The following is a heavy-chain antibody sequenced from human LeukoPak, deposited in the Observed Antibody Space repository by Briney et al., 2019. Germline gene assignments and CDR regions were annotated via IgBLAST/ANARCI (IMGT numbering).Heavy chain of an antibody. D-gene: IGHD3-3*01. CDR2: IYTSGST. V-gene: IGHV4-4*07. J-gene: IGHJ4*02. CDR1: GGSISSYY. CDR3: ARFDYDFWSGYYDFDY. Sequence: SETLSLTCTVSGGSISSYYWSWIRQPAGKGLEWIGRIYTSGSTNYNPSLKSRVTMSVDTSKNQFSLKLSSVTAADTAVYYCARFDYDFWSGYYDFDYWGQGTLVTVSS.